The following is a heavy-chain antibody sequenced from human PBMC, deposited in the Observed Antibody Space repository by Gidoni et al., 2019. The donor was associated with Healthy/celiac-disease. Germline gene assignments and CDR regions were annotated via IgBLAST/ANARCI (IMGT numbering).Heavy chain of an antibody. Sequence: EVQLLESGGGLVQPGGSLRLSCAASGFTFSRYAMSWVRQAPGKGLEWVSAISGRGGSTYYADSVKGRFTISRDNSKNTLYLQMNSLRAEDTAVYYCAKWDSGSYYIFSPFDYWGQGTPVTVSS. V-gene: IGHV3-23*01. J-gene: IGHJ4*02. CDR1: GFTFSRYA. D-gene: IGHD1-26*01. CDR2: ISGRGGST. CDR3: AKWDSGSYYIFSPFDY.